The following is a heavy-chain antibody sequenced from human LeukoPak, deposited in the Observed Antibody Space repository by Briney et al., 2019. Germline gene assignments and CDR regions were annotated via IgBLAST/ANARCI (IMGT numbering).Heavy chain of an antibody. J-gene: IGHJ6*02. V-gene: IGHV3-11*01. CDR2: ISSSGSTI. CDR1: GFTFSDYY. Sequence: GGSLRLSCAASGFTFSDYYMSWIRQAPGKGLGWVSYISSSGSTIYYADSVKGRFTISRDNAKNSLYLQMNSLRAEDTAVYYCARVGSSGWYYYYGMDVWGQGTTVTVSS. CDR3: ARVGSSGWYYYYGMDV. D-gene: IGHD6-19*01.